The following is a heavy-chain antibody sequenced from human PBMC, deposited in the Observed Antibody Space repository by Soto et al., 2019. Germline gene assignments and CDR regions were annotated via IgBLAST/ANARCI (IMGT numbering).Heavy chain of an antibody. V-gene: IGHV3-48*02. Sequence: PVGSLSLSCAASGFTFSSYSMNWVRQAPGKGLEWVSYISSSGSVKYYADSAKGRFTVSRDNAKNSLSLQMNSLRDEDSAVYYCAREAASGSDFWGQGTLVTVPQ. CDR3: AREAASGSDF. CDR2: ISSSGSVK. D-gene: IGHD3-3*01. CDR1: GFTFSSYS. J-gene: IGHJ4*02.